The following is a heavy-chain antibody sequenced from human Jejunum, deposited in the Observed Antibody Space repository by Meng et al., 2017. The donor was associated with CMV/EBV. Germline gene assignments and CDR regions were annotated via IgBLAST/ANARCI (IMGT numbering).Heavy chain of an antibody. CDR3: AKWVVPPGVGYGLDV. J-gene: IGHJ6*02. CDR2: IKGDGSVT. Sequence: FTFTNYWMSGVRQAPGKGLEWVANIKGDGSVTYYVDSVKGRFTISRDNAKNSLYLQMNTLRADDTAVYYCAKWVVPPGVGYGLDVWGQGTTVTVSS. V-gene: IGHV3-7*01. CDR1: FTFTNYW. D-gene: IGHD2-2*01.